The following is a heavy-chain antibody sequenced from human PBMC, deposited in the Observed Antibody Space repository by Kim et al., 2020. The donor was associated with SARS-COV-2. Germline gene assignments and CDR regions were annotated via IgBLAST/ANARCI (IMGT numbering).Heavy chain of an antibody. V-gene: IGHV1-69*13. CDR3: ARDVPKMTIGSFYYGMDV. Sequence: SVKVSCKASGGTFSYFAITWVRQAPGQGLEWMGGIIPIFGTANYAQNFQGRVTITADESTSTVYMELSSLRSEDTAVYYCARDVPKMTIGSFYYGMDVW. D-gene: IGHD4-17*01. CDR2: IIPIFGTA. J-gene: IGHJ6*01. CDR1: GGTFSYFA.